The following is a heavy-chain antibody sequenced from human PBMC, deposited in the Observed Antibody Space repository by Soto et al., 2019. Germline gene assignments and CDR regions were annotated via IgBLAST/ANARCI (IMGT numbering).Heavy chain of an antibody. CDR3: ARMGPAMVPDY. Sequence: SGPTLVNPTQTLTLTCTFSGFSLSTSGMCVSWIRQPPGKALEWLALIDWDDDKYYSTSLKTRLNISKDIFKKQVVQTITNMHPVDTATYSSARMGPAMVPDYWVQGNLVTVSS. CDR1: GFSLSTSGMC. J-gene: IGHJ4*02. D-gene: IGHD5-18*01. V-gene: IGHV2-70*01. CDR2: IDWDDDK.